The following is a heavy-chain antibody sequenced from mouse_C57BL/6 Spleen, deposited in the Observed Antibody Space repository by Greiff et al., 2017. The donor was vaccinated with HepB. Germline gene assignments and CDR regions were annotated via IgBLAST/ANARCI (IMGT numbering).Heavy chain of an antibody. Sequence: EVQLQQSGPELVKPGASVKISCKASGYTFTDYYMNWVKQSHGKSLEWIGDINPNNGGTSYNQKFKGKGTLTVDKSSSTAYMELRSLTSEDSAVYYCARPDDYDEGFAYWGQGTLVTVSA. D-gene: IGHD2-4*01. CDR2: INPNNGGT. V-gene: IGHV1-26*01. J-gene: IGHJ3*01. CDR1: GYTFTDYY. CDR3: ARPDDYDEGFAY.